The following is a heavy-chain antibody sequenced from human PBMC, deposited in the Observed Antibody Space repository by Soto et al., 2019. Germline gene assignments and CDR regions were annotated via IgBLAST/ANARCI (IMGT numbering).Heavy chain of an antibody. CDR1: GGSISSSSYY. D-gene: IGHD3-3*01. CDR2: IYYSGST. V-gene: IGHV4-39*01. CDR3: ARSYDFWSGSPFINWFDP. Sequence: SSETLSLTCTVSGGSISSSSYYWGWIRQPPGKGLEWIGSIYYSGSTYYNPSLKSRVTISVDTSKNQFSLKLSSVTAADTAVYYCARSYDFWSGSPFINWFDPWRQGTLVTVSS. J-gene: IGHJ5*02.